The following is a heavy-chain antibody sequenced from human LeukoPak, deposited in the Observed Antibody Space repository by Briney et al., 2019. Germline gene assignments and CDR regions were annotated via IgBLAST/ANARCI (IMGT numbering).Heavy chain of an antibody. J-gene: IGHJ4*02. CDR3: ARDLGRLWFGERADY. Sequence: SVKVSCKASGGTFSSYAISWVRQAPGQGLEWMGGIIPIFGTANYAQKFQGRVTITTDESTSTAYMELRSLRSDDTAVYYCARDLGRLWFGERADYWGQGTLVTVSS. CDR1: GGTFSSYA. CDR2: IIPIFGTA. V-gene: IGHV1-69*05. D-gene: IGHD3-10*01.